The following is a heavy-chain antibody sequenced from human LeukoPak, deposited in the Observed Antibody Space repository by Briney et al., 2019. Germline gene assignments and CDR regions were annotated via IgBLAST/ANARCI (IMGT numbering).Heavy chain of an antibody. D-gene: IGHD3-16*01. Sequence: PGGSLRLSCAASGFTFSSYSMNWVRQAPGKGLEWVSGISWNSGSIGYADSVKGRFTISRDNAKNSLYLQMNSLRAEDTALYYCAKDLEGEDYVWGSFTAWGQGTLVTVSS. CDR3: AKDLEGEDYVWGSFTA. J-gene: IGHJ5*02. CDR1: GFTFSSYS. V-gene: IGHV3-9*01. CDR2: ISWNSGSI.